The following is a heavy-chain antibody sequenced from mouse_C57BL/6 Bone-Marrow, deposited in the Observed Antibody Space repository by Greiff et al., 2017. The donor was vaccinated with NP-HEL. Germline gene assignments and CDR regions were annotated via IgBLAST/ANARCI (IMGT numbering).Heavy chain of an antibody. CDR1: GYTFTDYY. D-gene: IGHD2-1*01. CDR2: INPYNGGT. Sequence: EVKLLESGPVLVKPGASVKMSCKASGYTFTDYYMNWVKQSHGKSLEWIGVINPYNGGTSYNQKFKGKATLTVDKSSSTAYMELNSLTSEDSAVYYCASLHPDYFDYWGQGTTLTVSS. J-gene: IGHJ2*01. V-gene: IGHV1-19*01. CDR3: ASLHPDYFDY.